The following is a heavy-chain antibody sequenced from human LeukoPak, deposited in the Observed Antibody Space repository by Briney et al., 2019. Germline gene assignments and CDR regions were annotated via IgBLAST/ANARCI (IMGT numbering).Heavy chain of an antibody. V-gene: IGHV1-69*04. CDR2: IIPILGIA. J-gene: IGHJ6*03. CDR1: GGTFSSYA. D-gene: IGHD3-3*01. Sequence: GASVKVSCKASGGTFSSYAISWVRQAPGQGLEWMGRIIPILGIANYAQKFQGRVTITTDESTSTAYMELSSLRSEDTAVYYCARVGGRSITIFGVVTHYYYYYMDVWGKGTTVTVSS. CDR3: ARVGGRSITIFGVVTHYYYYYMDV.